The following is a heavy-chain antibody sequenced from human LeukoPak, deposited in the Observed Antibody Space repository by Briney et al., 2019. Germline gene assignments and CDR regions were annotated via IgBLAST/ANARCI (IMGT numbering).Heavy chain of an antibody. D-gene: IGHD2/OR15-2a*01. CDR1: GYTFTSYG. J-gene: IGHJ3*02. CDR2: ISTYNGHT. V-gene: IGHV1-18*01. CDR3: ARDLGLPGAFDI. Sequence: ASVQVSCKASGYTFTSYGVSWVRLAPGQGLEWMGWISTYNGHTYYVQKFQGRVTMTTDTSTSTAYLELRSLGYDDTAIYYCARDLGLPGAFDIWGQGTMVTVSS.